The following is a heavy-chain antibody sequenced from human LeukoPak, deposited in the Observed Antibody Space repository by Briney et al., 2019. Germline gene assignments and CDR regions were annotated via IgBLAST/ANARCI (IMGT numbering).Heavy chain of an antibody. CDR2: ISAYNGNT. D-gene: IGHD3-22*01. CDR1: GYTFTSYG. V-gene: IGHV1-18*01. Sequence: ASVKVSCKASGYTFTSYGISWVRQAPGQGLEWMGWISAYNGNTNYAQKLQGRVTMTTDTSTSTAYMELRSLRSDDTAVYYCARWMNYYDSSGYYPRADYWGQGTLVTVSS. J-gene: IGHJ4*02. CDR3: ARWMNYYDSSGYYPRADY.